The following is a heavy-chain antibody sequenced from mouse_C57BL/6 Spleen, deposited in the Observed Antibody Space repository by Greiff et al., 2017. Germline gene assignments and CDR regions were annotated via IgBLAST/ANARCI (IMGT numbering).Heavy chain of an antibody. CDR3: AKYGSSSYYAMDY. J-gene: IGHJ4*01. D-gene: IGHD1-1*01. CDR2: IYPGSGNT. V-gene: IGHV1-66*01. Sequence: VKLVESGPELVKPGASVKISCKASGYSFTSYYIHWVKQRPGQGLEWIGWIYPGSGNTKYNEKFKGKATLTADTSSSTAYMQLSSLTSEDSAVYYWAKYGSSSYYAMDYWGQGTSGTVSS. CDR1: GYSFTSYY.